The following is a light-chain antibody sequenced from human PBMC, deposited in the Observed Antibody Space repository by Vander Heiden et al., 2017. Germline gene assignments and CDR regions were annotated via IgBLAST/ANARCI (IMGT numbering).Light chain of an antibody. CDR2: AAS. Sequence: DIQMTQSPSSLSASVGDRVTITCRASQSISSYLNWYQQKPGKAPKLLIYAASSLQSGVPSRFSGSGYGKDFTLTISSRQPEDFATYYCQQSYSNLSITFGQGTRLEIK. CDR3: QQSYSNLSIT. J-gene: IGKJ5*01. V-gene: IGKV1-39*01. CDR1: QSISSY.